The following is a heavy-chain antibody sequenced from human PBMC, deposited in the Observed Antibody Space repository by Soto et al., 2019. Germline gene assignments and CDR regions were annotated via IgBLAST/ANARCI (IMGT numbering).Heavy chain of an antibody. V-gene: IGHV3-23*01. CDR1: GFTFSDYG. CDR2: ISGSGST. Sequence: GGSLRLSCAASGFTFSDYGMSWVRQAPGKGLEWVSAISGSGSTFYADSVKGRFTISRDNTKNTLFLQMNSLRAQDTAVYYCAKDYLRWAQPWGQGTLVTVSS. J-gene: IGHJ5*02. D-gene: IGHD1-26*01. CDR3: AKDYLRWAQP.